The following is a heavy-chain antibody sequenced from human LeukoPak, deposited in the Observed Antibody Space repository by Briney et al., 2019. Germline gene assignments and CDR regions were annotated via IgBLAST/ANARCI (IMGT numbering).Heavy chain of an antibody. CDR1: DFTFSSYN. J-gene: IGHJ4*02. CDR3: ARLPGYYDSNGYFY. D-gene: IGHD3-22*01. Sequence: GGSLRLSCAASDFTFSSYNMNWVRQAPGKGLEWVANIKQDGSEKYCVDSVKGRFTISRDNAKNSLYLQMNSLRAEDTAVYYCARLPGYYDSNGYFYWGRGTLVTVSS. CDR2: IKQDGSEK. V-gene: IGHV3-7*01.